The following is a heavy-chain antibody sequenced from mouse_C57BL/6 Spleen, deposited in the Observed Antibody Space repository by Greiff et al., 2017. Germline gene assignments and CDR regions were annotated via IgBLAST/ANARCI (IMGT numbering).Heavy chain of an antibody. CDR3: ARRGYETVLDY. Sequence: QVQLQQPGAELVMPGASVKLSCKASGYTFTSYWMHWVKQRPGQGLEWIGEIDPSDSYTNYNQKFKGKSTVTVDKSSSTAYMQLSSLTSEDSAVYYCARRGYETVLDYWGQGTTLTVSS. J-gene: IGHJ2*01. CDR1: GYTFTSYW. V-gene: IGHV1-69*01. D-gene: IGHD3-1*01. CDR2: IDPSDSYT.